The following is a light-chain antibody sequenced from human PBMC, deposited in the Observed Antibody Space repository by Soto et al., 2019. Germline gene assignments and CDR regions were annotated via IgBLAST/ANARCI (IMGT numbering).Light chain of an antibody. V-gene: IGKV2D-29*02. CDR3: MQSMQLPIT. CDR2: EVN. CDR1: QSLLHSDGKTY. J-gene: IGKJ5*01. Sequence: DIVMTQTPLSLTVTPGQPASISCKSSQSLLHSDGKTYLYWYLQKPGQSQQLLIYEVNIRFSGVHDRFSGGGSGTDFTLKIRRVQAEDVGLYYCMQSMQLPITFGQGTRLEIK.